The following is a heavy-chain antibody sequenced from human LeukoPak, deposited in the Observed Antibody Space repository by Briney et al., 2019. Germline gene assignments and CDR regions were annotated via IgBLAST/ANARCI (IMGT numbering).Heavy chain of an antibody. V-gene: IGHV3-13*01. CDR1: GFTFSSYD. CDR3: ARYDAAMDTFDY. Sequence: PGGSLRLSCAASGFTFSSYDMPWVRHATGKGLEWVSAIGTAGDTYYPGSVKGRFTISRENAKNSLYLQMNSLRAGDTAVYYCARYDAAMDTFDYWGQGTLVTVSS. J-gene: IGHJ4*02. CDR2: IGTAGDT. D-gene: IGHD5-18*01.